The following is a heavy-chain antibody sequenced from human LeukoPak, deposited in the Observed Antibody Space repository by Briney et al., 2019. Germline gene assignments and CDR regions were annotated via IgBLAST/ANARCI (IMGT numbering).Heavy chain of an antibody. CDR2: IKSQTEGATT. Sequence: GGSLRLSCATSGFTFANAWLSWVRQAPGEGLQWVGHIKSQTEGATTDYATHVKGRFTIWRDDSANTLHLQMNGLRTDDTAVYYCATGGHYFGSWGQGTLVTVSS. CDR1: GFTFANAW. V-gene: IGHV3-15*01. CDR3: ATGGHYFGS. D-gene: IGHD3-10*01. J-gene: IGHJ4*02.